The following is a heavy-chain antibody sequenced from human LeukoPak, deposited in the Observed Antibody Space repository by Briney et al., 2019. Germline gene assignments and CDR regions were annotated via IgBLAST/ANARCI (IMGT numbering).Heavy chain of an antibody. V-gene: IGHV3-74*01. D-gene: IGHD2-2*01. CDR3: GGQLLWEYGMDV. CDR2: INSDGSST. J-gene: IGHJ6*01. CDR1: GFTFSSYW. Sequence: GGSQRLFCAASGFTFSSYWMHWVRQAPGRGLVWVSRINSDGSSTSYADSVKGRFTISRDNAKNTLYLQMNSLRAEDTAVYYCGGQLLWEYGMDVSGPGSTVTVSS.